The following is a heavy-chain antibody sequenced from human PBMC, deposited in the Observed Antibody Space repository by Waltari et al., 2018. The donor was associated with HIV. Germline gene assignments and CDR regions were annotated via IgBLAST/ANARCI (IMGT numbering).Heavy chain of an antibody. Sequence: EVQLVASGGGLIEPGGSLRVSCAASGFTIRSNYMSWVRQAPGKGLGWVSVIYSGGSRYYADSVKGRFIISRDNSKNTVSLHMNSLRAEDTAVYYCARDPRSSGYYGMDVWGQGIKVTVSS. V-gene: IGHV3-53*01. CDR3: ARDPRSSGYYGMDV. CDR1: GFTIRSNY. D-gene: IGHD1-26*01. J-gene: IGHJ6*02. CDR2: IYSGGSR.